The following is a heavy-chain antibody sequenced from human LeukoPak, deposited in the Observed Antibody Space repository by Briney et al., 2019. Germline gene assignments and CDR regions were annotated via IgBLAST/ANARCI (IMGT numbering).Heavy chain of an antibody. CDR3: SRRGGEVSWNDEGFDP. J-gene: IGHJ5*02. D-gene: IGHD1-1*01. V-gene: IGHV4-34*01. CDR2: ISDSGTT. Sequence: SETLSLTCAVYIESFSGYHWNWIRQTPGKGLEWIGEISDSGTTNINPSLRRRVSLSIDTSKNQFSLKLSSVTAADTAVYYCSRRGGEVSWNDEGFDPWGQGTLVTVSS. CDR1: IESFSGYH.